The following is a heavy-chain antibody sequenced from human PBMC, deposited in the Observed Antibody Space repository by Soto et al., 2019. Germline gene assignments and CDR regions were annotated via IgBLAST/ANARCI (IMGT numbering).Heavy chain of an antibody. CDR2: IYYSGST. D-gene: IGHD3-22*01. CDR3: ARAPNYYDSSGYPYYFDY. J-gene: IGHJ4*02. Sequence: PSETLSLTCTVSGGSISSYYWSWIRQRPGKGLEWIGYIYYSGSTNYNPSLKSRVTISVDTSKNQFSLKLSSVTAADTAVYHCARAPNYYDSSGYPYYFDYWGRATLVTFSS. V-gene: IGHV4-59*01. CDR1: GGSISSYY.